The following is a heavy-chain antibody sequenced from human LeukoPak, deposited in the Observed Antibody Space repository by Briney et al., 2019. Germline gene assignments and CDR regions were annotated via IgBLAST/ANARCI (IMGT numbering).Heavy chain of an antibody. CDR3: AKDRSDFWSGYYTDY. CDR1: GFTFSSYG. J-gene: IGHJ4*02. D-gene: IGHD3-3*01. CDR2: IRYDGSNK. V-gene: IGHV3-30*02. Sequence: PGGSLRLSCAASGFTFSSYGMHWVRQAPGKGLEWVAFIRYDGSNKYYADSVKGRFTISRDNSKNTLYLQMNSLRAEDTAVYYCAKDRSDFWSGYYTDYWGQGTLVTVSS.